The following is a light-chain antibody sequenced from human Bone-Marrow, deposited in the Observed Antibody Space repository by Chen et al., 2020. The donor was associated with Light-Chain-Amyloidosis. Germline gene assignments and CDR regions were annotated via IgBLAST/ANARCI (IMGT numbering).Light chain of an antibody. CDR2: GSS. J-gene: IGKJ4*01. CDR3: KQYGTSPLT. CDR1: QTISSNY. V-gene: IGKV3-20*01. Sequence: EIVLTQSPGTLSLSPGEGANLSCRASQTISSNYLTWYQQKFGQAPRLLIYGSSSRATGIPDSFTGSGSGTDFTLSINRLEPEDFAMYYCKQYGTSPLTFGGRTKVEIK.